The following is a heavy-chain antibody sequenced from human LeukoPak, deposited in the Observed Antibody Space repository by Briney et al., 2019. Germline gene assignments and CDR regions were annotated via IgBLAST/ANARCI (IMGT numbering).Heavy chain of an antibody. CDR1: GGSISSSSYY. J-gene: IGHJ6*03. CDR3: ARQSAIFALHYYYMDV. CDR2: IYYSGST. Sequence: SETLSLTCIVSGGSISSSSYYWGWIRQPPGKGLEWIGSIYYSGSTYYNPSLKSRVTISVDTSKNQFSLKLSSVTAADTAVYYCARQSAIFALHYYYMDVWGKGTTVTVSS. V-gene: IGHV4-39*01. D-gene: IGHD3-3*01.